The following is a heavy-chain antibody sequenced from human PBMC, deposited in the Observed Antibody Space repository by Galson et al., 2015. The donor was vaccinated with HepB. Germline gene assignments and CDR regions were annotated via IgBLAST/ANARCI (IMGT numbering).Heavy chain of an antibody. CDR2: IAYDGINR. J-gene: IGHJ4*02. D-gene: IGHD2-2*02. Sequence: LSCAASGFRFSDYGMHWVRQAPGKGLEWVAVIAYDGINRHYADSVKGRFTISRDSSKNTVVLEMNSLRADDTAFYHCAKCLGSGASCYKATIDYWGQGTLVTVSS. CDR1: GFRFSDYG. V-gene: IGHV3-30*18. CDR3: AKCLGSGASCYKATIDY.